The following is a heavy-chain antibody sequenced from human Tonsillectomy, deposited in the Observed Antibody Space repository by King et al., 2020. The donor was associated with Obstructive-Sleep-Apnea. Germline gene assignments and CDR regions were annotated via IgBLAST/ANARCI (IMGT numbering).Heavy chain of an antibody. CDR2: IYHCVST. Sequence: QLQESGPGLVKPSGTLSLTCAVSGGSISSSNWWSWVRQPPGKGLEWIVEIYHCVSTNYNPPLKSRVTISVDKSQNQFSLKLSSVTAADTAVYYCARDRGSGWWRGYFDYWGQGTLVTVSS. CDR1: GGSISSSNW. J-gene: IGHJ4*02. D-gene: IGHD6-19*01. V-gene: IGHV4-4*02. CDR3: ARDRGSGWWRGYFDY.